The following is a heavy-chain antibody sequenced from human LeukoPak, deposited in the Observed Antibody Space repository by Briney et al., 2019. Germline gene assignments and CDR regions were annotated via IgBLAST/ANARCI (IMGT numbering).Heavy chain of an antibody. CDR1: GGSISSYY. CDR3: ARESTYYDSSGSYAFDI. J-gene: IGHJ3*02. Sequence: PSETLSLTCTVSGGSISSYYWSWIRQPPGKGLEWIGYIYYSGSTNYNPSLKSRVTISVDTSKNQFSLKLSSVTAADTAVYYFARESTYYDSSGSYAFDIWGQGTMVTVSS. V-gene: IGHV4-59*01. CDR2: IYYSGST. D-gene: IGHD3-22*01.